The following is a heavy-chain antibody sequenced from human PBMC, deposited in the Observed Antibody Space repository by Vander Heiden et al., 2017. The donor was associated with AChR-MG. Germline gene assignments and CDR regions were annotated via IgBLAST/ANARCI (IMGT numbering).Heavy chain of an antibody. Sequence: QVRLQESGPGLVKPSETLSLTCSMSGDSFSNYWAWLRPAPGKGLEWIGGITNSGTRYFSPSLRSRATTSVDPSKKQWFLRLTSVPAADTAVYYCASISASADWFFDFWGRGTLVTVSS. CDR3: ASISASADWFFDF. V-gene: IGHV4-38-2*01. J-gene: IGHJ2*01. CDR2: ITNSGTR. D-gene: IGHD3-10*01. CDR1: GDSFSNY.